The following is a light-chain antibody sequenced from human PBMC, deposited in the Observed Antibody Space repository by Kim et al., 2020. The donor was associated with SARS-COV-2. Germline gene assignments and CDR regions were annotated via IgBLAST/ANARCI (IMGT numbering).Light chain of an antibody. CDR1: ALGEQQ. CDR2: KDT. J-gene: IGLJ1*01. CDR3: QSVDRSGAYV. V-gene: IGLV3-25*03. Sequence: SYELTQPPSVSVSPGQTARISCSGDALGEQQIYWYQQKPGQAPALVIFKDTNRPSGIPERFTASNSGTTVTLTIDGVQAEDEADYYCQSVDRSGAYVFGSGTKVTVL.